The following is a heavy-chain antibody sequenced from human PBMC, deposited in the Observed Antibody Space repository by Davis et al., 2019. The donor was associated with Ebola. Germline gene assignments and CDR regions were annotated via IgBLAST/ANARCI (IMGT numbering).Heavy chain of an antibody. Sequence: LSLTCTVSGGSISSYYWSWIRQPPGKGLEWVSGISWSSGSIGYADSVKGRFTISRDNAKNSLYLQMNSLRAEDTALYYCAKDKRFGELYLKALNDYWGQGTLVTVSS. D-gene: IGHD3-10*01. J-gene: IGHJ4*02. V-gene: IGHV3-9*01. CDR3: AKDKRFGELYLKALNDY. CDR2: ISWSSGSI. CDR1: GGSISSYY.